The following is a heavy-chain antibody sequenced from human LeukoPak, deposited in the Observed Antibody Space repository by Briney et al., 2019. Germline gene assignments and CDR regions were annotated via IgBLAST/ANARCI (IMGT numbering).Heavy chain of an antibody. CDR3: ARAWELLAGVYYFDY. Sequence: ASVKVSCKSSGYTFTGYYMHWVRQAPGQGLEWMGWINPNSGGTNYAQKFQGRVTMTRDTSISTAYMELSRLRSDDTAVYYCARAWELLAGVYYFDYWGQGTLVTVSS. V-gene: IGHV1-2*02. J-gene: IGHJ4*02. CDR1: GYTFTGYY. D-gene: IGHD1-26*01. CDR2: INPNSGGT.